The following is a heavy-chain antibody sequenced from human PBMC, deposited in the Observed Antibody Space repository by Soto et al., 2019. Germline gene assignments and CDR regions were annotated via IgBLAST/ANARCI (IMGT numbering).Heavy chain of an antibody. Sequence: QVQLVQSGAEVKEPGASVKVSCKASGNTFTGYYIHWVRQAPGQGLEWMGWINPNSGGTNSAQNFQGWVTMTRDTSISTAYMELSRLRSDDTAVYYCATVDDILMGGMDVWGQGTTVTVSS. V-gene: IGHV1-2*04. D-gene: IGHD3-9*01. CDR2: INPNSGGT. CDR3: ATVDDILMGGMDV. CDR1: GNTFTGYY. J-gene: IGHJ6*02.